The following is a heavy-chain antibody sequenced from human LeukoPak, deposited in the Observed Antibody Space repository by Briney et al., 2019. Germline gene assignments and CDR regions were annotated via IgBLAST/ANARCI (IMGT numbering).Heavy chain of an antibody. J-gene: IGHJ5*02. CDR2: IIPIFGTA. Sequence: SVKVSCKASGGTFSSYAISWVRQAPGQGLEWMGGIIPIFGTANYAQKFQGRVTMTRNTSISTAYMELSSLRSEDTAVYYCARGSPMVRGPWFDPWGQGTLVTVSS. CDR1: GGTFSSYA. D-gene: IGHD3-10*01. CDR3: ARGSPMVRGPWFDP. V-gene: IGHV1-69*05.